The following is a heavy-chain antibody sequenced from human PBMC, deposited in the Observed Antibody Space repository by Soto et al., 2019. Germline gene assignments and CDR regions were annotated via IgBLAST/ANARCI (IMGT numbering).Heavy chain of an antibody. D-gene: IGHD1-7*01. Sequence: TLSITCASSGDSVSSNSAAWNWIRQSPSRGLEWLGRTYYRSKWYNDYAVSVKSRITINPDTSKNQFSLQLNSVTPEDTAVYYCARDMQQNYKHQNLFGSWGQGNLVTVSS. J-gene: IGHJ5*01. CDR3: ARDMQQNYKHQNLFGS. CDR2: TYYRSKWYN. V-gene: IGHV6-1*01. CDR1: GDSVSSNSAA.